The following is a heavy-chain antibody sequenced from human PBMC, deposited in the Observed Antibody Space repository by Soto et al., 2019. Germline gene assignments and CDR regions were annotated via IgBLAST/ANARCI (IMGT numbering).Heavy chain of an antibody. CDR2: IIPILGIA. V-gene: IGHV1-69*02. J-gene: IGHJ6*02. Sequence: QVQLVQSGAEVKKPGSSVKVSCKASGGTFSSYTISWVRQAPGQGLEWMGRIIPILGIANYAQKFQGRVTITADKSTSTAYMELSSLRSDDTAVYYCARVPGTTTHDYYYYGMDVWGQGTTVTVSS. CDR3: ARVPGTTTHDYYYYGMDV. CDR1: GGTFSSYT. D-gene: IGHD1-1*01.